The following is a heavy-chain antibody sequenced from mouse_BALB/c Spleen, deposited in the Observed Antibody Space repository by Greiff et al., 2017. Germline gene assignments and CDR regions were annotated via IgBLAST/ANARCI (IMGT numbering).Heavy chain of an antibody. J-gene: IGHJ2*01. V-gene: IGHV5-9-3*01. CDR2: ISSGGSYT. CDR1: GFTFSSYA. CDR3: ARCGCMNHGGRDYLDY. D-gene: IGHD3-3*01. Sequence: DVKLVESGGGLVKPGGSLKLSCAASGFTFSSYAMSWVRQTPEKRLEWVATISSGGSYTYYPDSVKGRFTISSDYTKNTLYLQMSSLKSEDTAMYYLARCGCMNHGGRDYLDYWGQGTTLTVSS.